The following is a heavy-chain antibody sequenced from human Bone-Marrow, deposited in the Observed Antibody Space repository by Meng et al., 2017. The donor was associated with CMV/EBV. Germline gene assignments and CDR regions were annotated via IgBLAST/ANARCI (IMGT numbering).Heavy chain of an antibody. J-gene: IGHJ6*02. V-gene: IGHV1-18*01. Sequence: ASVKVSCKASGYIFTKYGVNWMRQAPGQGPEWMGWISAYNGDTMYAPKVQGRVTMTADTSTSTAYMELRGLRSDDTAVYYCARDRYYDPSGNYYYYYGMDVWGQGTTVTVSS. D-gene: IGHD3-3*01. CDR2: ISAYNGDT. CDR3: ARDRYYDPSGNYYYYYGMDV. CDR1: GYIFTKYG.